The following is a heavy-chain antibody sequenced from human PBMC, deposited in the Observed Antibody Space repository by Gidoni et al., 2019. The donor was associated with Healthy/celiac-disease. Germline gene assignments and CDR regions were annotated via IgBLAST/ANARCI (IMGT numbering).Heavy chain of an antibody. CDR2: IYTGGST. V-gene: IGHV4-61*02. Sequence: QVQLQESGPGLVKPSQTLSLTCTVSGGTISSGSYYRRWIRQPAGTGLEWIGRIYTGGSTNYNPALKIRVTISVDTSNNRFSLKLSSVTAADTAVYYCARLEMAHKWGAFDIWGQGTMVTVSS. CDR3: ARLEMAHKWGAFDI. J-gene: IGHJ3*02. CDR1: GGTISSGSYY. D-gene: IGHD2-8*01.